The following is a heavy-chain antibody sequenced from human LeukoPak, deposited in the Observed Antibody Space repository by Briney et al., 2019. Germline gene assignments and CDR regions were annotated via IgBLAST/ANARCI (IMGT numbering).Heavy chain of an antibody. CDR3: ARDVGRSYDLDY. D-gene: IGHD3-16*01. Sequence: ASVKVSCKASGYTFTSYGISWVRQAPGQGLEWMGWISAYNGNTDYAQGLQGRVTMIIDTSTSTVYMELRSLRSDDTAVYYCARDVGRSYDLDYWGQGTLVTVSS. V-gene: IGHV1-18*01. CDR1: GYTFTSYG. J-gene: IGHJ4*02. CDR2: ISAYNGNT.